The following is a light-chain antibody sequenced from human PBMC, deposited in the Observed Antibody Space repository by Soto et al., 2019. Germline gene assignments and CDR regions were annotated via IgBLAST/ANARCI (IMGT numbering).Light chain of an antibody. CDR3: QQRSNWLT. CDR1: QSVASSY. Sequence: EIVITQSPSTLSVSQGESATLSCRASQSVASSYLAWYQQKPGQAPRLLIYGASSRATGIPDRFSGSGSGTDFTLTISSLEPEDFAVYYCQQRSNWLTFGGGTKVDI. CDR2: GAS. J-gene: IGKJ4*01. V-gene: IGKV3D-20*02.